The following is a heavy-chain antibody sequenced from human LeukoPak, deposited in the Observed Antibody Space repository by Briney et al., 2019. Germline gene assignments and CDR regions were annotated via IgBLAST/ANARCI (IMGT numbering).Heavy chain of an antibody. CDR2: ISGYDGST. V-gene: IGHV1-18*01. Sequence: ASVKVSCKASGYTFTSYGISWVRQAPGQGLEWMGGISGYDGSTDYAQKVQGRVTMTADTSTSTSYMELRSLRSDDTAVYYCAREHSSSWDQFDYWGQGTLVTVSS. CDR1: GYTFTSYG. CDR3: AREHSSSWDQFDY. J-gene: IGHJ4*02. D-gene: IGHD6-13*01.